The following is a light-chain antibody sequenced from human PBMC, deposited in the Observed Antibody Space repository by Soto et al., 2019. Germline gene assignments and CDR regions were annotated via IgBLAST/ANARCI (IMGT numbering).Light chain of an antibody. J-gene: IGLJ2*01. CDR2: EDT. CDR1: SSDVGKYNL. Sequence: QSALTQPASVSGSPGQSITISCTGTSSDVGKYNLVSWYQQYPGKARKLMIYEDTKRPSGVSNRFSGSKSGNTASLTVSGLQAEDEADYFCSSQAGSRMVIFGGGTKVTVL. CDR3: SSQAGSRMVI. V-gene: IGLV2-23*01.